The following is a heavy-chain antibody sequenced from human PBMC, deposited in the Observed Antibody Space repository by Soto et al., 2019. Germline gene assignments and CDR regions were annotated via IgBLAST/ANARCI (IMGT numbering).Heavy chain of an antibody. V-gene: IGHV4-59*08. CDR3: ARQIWKQQPFDY. CDR2: IYYSGST. J-gene: IGHJ4*02. D-gene: IGHD5-18*01. Sequence: PSETLSLTCTVSGGSISSYYWSWTRQPPGKGLEWIGYIYYSGSTYYNPSLKSRVTISVDTSKNQFSLKLSSVTAADTAIYYCARQIWKQQPFDYWGQGILVTVSS. CDR1: GGSISSYY.